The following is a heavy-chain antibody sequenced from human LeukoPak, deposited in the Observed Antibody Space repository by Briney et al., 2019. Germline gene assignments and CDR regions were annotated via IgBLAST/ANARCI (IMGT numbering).Heavy chain of an antibody. J-gene: IGHJ4*02. Sequence: SQTLSLTCTVSGGSISSGSYYWSWIRQPAGKGLEWIGRIYTSGSTNYNPSLKSRVTISVDTSKNQFSLKLGSVTAADTAVYYCARGATVTDHFDYWGQGTLVTVSS. CDR2: IYTSGST. V-gene: IGHV4-61*02. CDR1: GGSISSGSYY. CDR3: ARGATVTDHFDY. D-gene: IGHD4-17*01.